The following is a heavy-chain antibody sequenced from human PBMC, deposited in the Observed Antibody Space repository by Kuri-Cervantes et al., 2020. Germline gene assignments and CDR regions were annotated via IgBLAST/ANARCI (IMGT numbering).Heavy chain of an antibody. V-gene: IGHV4-30-2*01. Sequence: LSCAVSGGSISSGGYSWSWIRQPPGKGLEWIGYIYHSGSTYYNPSLKSRVTISVDRSKNQFSLKLSSVTAADTAVYYCARAPGDYGLEGNNWFDPWGQGTLVTVSS. CDR3: ARAPGDYGLEGNNWFDP. CDR1: GGSISSGGYS. CDR2: IYHSGST. D-gene: IGHD4-17*01. J-gene: IGHJ5*02.